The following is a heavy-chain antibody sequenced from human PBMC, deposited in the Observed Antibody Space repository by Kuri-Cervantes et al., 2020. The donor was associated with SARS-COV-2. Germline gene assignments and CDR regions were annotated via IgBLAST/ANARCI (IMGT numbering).Heavy chain of an antibody. CDR3: ARQGDGGFRAVAGTTEWGY. D-gene: IGHD6-19*01. J-gene: IGHJ4*02. V-gene: IGHV4-59*08. Sequence: LRLSCTVSGGSISSHYWSWIRRPPGKGLEWIGYIYYSGSTNYNPSLKSRVTISVDTSKNQFSLKLSSVAAADTAVYYCARQGDGGFRAVAGTTEWGYWGQGTLVTVSS. CDR2: IYYSGST. CDR1: GGSISSHY.